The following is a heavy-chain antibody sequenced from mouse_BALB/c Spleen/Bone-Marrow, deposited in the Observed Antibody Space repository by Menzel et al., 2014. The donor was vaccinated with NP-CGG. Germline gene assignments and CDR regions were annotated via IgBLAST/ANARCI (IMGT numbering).Heavy chain of an antibody. J-gene: IGHJ4*01. CDR3: ARAIGDGYCYAMDY. Sequence: QVQLQQSGAELVKPGAPVKLSCKASGYTFTSYWMNWVKQRPGRGLEWIGRIDPSDSETHYNQKFKDKATLTVDKSSSTAYIQLSSLTSEDSAVYYCARAIGDGYCYAMDYWGQGTSVTVSS. D-gene: IGHD2-3*01. V-gene: IGHV1-74*01. CDR1: GYTFTSYW. CDR2: IDPSDSET.